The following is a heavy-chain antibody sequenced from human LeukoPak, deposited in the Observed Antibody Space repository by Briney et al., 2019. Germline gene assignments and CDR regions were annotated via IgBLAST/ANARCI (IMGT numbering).Heavy chain of an antibody. J-gene: IGHJ5*02. CDR3: ARGYDFWSGYSPRRHGKYNWFDP. D-gene: IGHD3-3*01. V-gene: IGHV4-59*01. CDR2: IYYSGST. Sequence: SETLSLTCTVSGGSISSYYWSWIRQPPGKGLEWIGYIYYSGSTNYNPSLKSRVTISVDTSKNQFSLKLSSVTAADTAVYYCARGYDFWSGYSPRRHGKYNWFDPWGQGTLVTVSS. CDR1: GGSISSYY.